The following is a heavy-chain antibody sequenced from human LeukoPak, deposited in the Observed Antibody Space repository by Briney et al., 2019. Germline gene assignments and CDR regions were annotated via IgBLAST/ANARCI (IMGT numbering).Heavy chain of an antibody. Sequence: ASVKVSCKASGGSFSNYVITWVRQAPGQGLEWMGRIVPILGVSNFAQKFQGRVTITADKSTNTAHMEMSSLRSEDTAVYYCAGIAAAGYNWFDPWGQGTLVTVSS. CDR2: IVPILGVS. V-gene: IGHV1-69*04. CDR3: AGIAAAGYNWFDP. J-gene: IGHJ5*02. CDR1: GGSFSNYV. D-gene: IGHD6-13*01.